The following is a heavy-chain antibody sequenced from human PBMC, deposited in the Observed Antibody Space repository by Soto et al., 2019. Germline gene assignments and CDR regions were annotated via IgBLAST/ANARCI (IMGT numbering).Heavy chain of an antibody. CDR2: ISWDGGST. V-gene: IGHV3-43*01. CDR3: AKDGNSGSYYLFDY. J-gene: IGHJ4*02. Sequence: EVQLVESGGVVVQPGGSLRLSCAASGFTFDDYTMHWVRQAPGKGLEWVSLISWDGGSTYYADSVKGRFTISRDNSINSLYLQMNSLRTEDTALYYCAKDGNSGSYYLFDYWGQGTLVTVSS. D-gene: IGHD1-26*01. CDR1: GFTFDDYT.